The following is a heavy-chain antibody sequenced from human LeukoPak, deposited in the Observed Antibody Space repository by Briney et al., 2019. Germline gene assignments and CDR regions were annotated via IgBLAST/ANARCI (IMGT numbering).Heavy chain of an antibody. CDR3: ARLWNYDYIWGSYRFFDY. Sequence: SETLSLTCAVYGGSFSGYYWSWIRQPPGKGLEWIGEINHSGGTNYNPSLKSRVTISVDTSKNQLSLKLSSVTAADTAVYYCARLWNYDYIWGSYRFFDYWGQGTLVTVSS. J-gene: IGHJ4*02. V-gene: IGHV4-34*01. D-gene: IGHD3-16*02. CDR2: INHSGGT. CDR1: GGSFSGYY.